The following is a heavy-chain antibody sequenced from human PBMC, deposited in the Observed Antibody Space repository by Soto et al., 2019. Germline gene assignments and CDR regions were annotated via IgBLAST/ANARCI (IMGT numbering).Heavy chain of an antibody. V-gene: IGHV3-11*06. J-gene: IGHJ6*02. D-gene: IGHD1-1*01. CDR3: ARSTGRRQALRYVFGLDV. CDR1: GFRVSDNY. CDR2: ISSSGGYT. Sequence: QVQLEESGGGLVEPGGSLRLSCAASGFRVSDNYMTWIRQAPGKGLEGVSYISSSGGYTNYADSVKGRFTISKDNAKNSLSLQMDSLRGEDTAVYFCARSTGRRQALRYVFGLDVWGQGTTVTVSS.